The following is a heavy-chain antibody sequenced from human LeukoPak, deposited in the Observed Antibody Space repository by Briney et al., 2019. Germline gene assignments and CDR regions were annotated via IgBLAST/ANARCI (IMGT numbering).Heavy chain of an antibody. CDR1: GGTFSSYA. J-gene: IGHJ4*02. CDR3: AXXXELLRVFEY. CDR2: IIPILGIA. D-gene: IGHD1-26*01. V-gene: IGHV1-69*04. Sequence: SVKVSCKASGGTFSSYAIRWVRQAPGQGLEWMGRIIPILGIANYAQKFQGRVTITADKSTSTAYMELSSLRSEDTAVYYCAXXXELLRVFEYWGQGTLVTVSS.